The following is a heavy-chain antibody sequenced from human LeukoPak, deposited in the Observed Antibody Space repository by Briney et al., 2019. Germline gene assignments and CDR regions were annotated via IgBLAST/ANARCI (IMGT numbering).Heavy chain of an antibody. J-gene: IGHJ4*02. Sequence: GASVKVSCKASGYTFTDYYIHWVRQAPGQGLEWMGWVIPNTGGTTYAQKFQDRVTMTRDTSISTAYMELSRLRSDDTAVYLCARDQNYFDTTTYYGIDYWGQGTLVTVSS. V-gene: IGHV1-2*02. D-gene: IGHD3-22*01. CDR2: VIPNTGGT. CDR1: GYTFTDYY. CDR3: ARDQNYFDTTTYYGIDY.